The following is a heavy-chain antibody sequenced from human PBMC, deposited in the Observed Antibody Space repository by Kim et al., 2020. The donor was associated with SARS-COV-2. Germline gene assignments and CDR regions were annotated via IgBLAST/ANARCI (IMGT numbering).Heavy chain of an antibody. V-gene: IGHV3-66*01. J-gene: IGHJ4*02. D-gene: IGHD3-10*01. Sequence: GGSLRLSCAASAFTVSSNYMNWVRQAPGKGLEWVSLIYSSGSTYYADSVKGRFTISRDNSKNTLFLQMNSLRAEDTAVYFCARAILRGSYFDYWGLGTLVTVSS. CDR1: AFTVSSNY. CDR3: ARAILRGSYFDY. CDR2: IYSSGST.